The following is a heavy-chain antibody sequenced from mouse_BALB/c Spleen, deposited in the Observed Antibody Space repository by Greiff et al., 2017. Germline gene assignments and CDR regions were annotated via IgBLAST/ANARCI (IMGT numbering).Heavy chain of an antibody. V-gene: IGHV5-17*02. D-gene: IGHD1-1*01. CDR3: ARERGSSYGNFDY. Sequence: EVQLVESGGGLVQPGGSRKLSCAASGFTFSSFGMHWVRQAPEKGLEWVAYISSGSSTIYYADTVKGRFTISRDNPKNTLFLQMTSLRSEDTAMYYCARERGSSYGNFDYWGQGTTLTVSS. CDR1: GFTFSSFG. J-gene: IGHJ2*01. CDR2: ISSGSSTI.